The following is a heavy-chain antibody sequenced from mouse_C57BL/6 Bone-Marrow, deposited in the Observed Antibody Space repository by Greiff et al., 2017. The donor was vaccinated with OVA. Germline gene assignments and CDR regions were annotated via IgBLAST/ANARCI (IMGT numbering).Heavy chain of an antibody. V-gene: IGHV7-3*01. CDR3: ARYKPYGPYFDY. CDR1: GFTFTDYY. CDR2: IRNKANGYTT. D-gene: IGHD1-1*02. Sequence: DVKLVESGGGLVQPGGSLSLSCAASGFTFTDYYMSWVRQPPGKALEWLGFIRNKANGYTTEYSASVKGRFTISRDNSQSILYLQMNALRAEDSATYYCARYKPYGPYFDYWGQGTTLTVSS. J-gene: IGHJ2*01.